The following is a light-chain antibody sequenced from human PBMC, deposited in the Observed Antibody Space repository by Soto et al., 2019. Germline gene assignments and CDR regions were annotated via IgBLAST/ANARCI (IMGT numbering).Light chain of an antibody. CDR3: QQSGT. J-gene: IGKJ1*01. Sequence: EIVLTQSPATLSLSPGERATLSCRASQSVSSSYLAWYQQKPGQAPRLLIYGASSRATGIPDRFSGSGSGTDFTLTISRLEPEDFAVYYCQQSGTFGQGTKV. CDR2: GAS. V-gene: IGKV3-20*01. CDR1: QSVSSSY.